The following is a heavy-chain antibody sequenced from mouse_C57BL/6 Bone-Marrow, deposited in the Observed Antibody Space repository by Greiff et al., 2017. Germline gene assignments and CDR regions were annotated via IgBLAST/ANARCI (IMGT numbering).Heavy chain of an antibody. V-gene: IGHV1-69*01. CDR2: IDPSDSYT. J-gene: IGHJ2*01. CDR1: GYTFTSYW. CDR3: ARDYCSSPFDY. D-gene: IGHD1-1*01. Sequence: QVQLQQPGAELVMPGASVKLSCKASGYTFTSYWMHWVKQRPGQGLEWIGEIDPSDSYTNYNQKFKGKSTLTVDKSSSTAYMQLSSLTSEDSAVYSFARDYCSSPFDYWGQGTTLTVSS.